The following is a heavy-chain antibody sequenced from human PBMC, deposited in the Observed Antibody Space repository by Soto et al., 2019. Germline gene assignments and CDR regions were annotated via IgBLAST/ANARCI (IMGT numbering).Heavy chain of an antibody. J-gene: IGHJ4*02. D-gene: IGHD3-10*01. V-gene: IGHV4-34*01. CDR1: GGSFSDYH. Sequence: TSETLSLTCAVYGGSFSDYHWSWIRQPPGRGLEWIGGVNHRGSPDCNPSLKTRVTISVDTSENQFSLKLSSVTAADTALYYCARGPGAAHFDSWGQGTPVTVSS. CDR3: ARGPGAAHFDS. CDR2: VNHRGSP.